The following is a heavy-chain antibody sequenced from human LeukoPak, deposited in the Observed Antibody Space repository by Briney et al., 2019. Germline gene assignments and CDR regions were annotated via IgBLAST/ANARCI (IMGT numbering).Heavy chain of an antibody. Sequence: ASVKVSCKVSGYTFTDYYLHWVRQAPGQGLECMAWINPNSGATQYTEKFQGRVTMTRDTSISTAYMELSRLTSDDTAMYYCARQPEYSSGWYPLDYWGQGTLVTVSS. D-gene: IGHD6-19*01. J-gene: IGHJ4*02. CDR3: ARQPEYSSGWYPLDY. V-gene: IGHV1-2*02. CDR2: INPNSGAT. CDR1: GYTFTDYY.